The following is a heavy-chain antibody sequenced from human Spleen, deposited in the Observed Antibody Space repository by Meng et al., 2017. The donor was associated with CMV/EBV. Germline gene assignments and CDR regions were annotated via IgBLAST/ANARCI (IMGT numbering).Heavy chain of an antibody. V-gene: IGHV3-21*01. CDR2: ISKSSSHI. J-gene: IGHJ4*02. CDR1: GFNFSIYA. D-gene: IGHD3-3*01. CDR3: ARVSQFWRGYYTDY. Sequence: ETLSLTCAVSGFNFSIYAMNWVRQAPGKGLEWVSSISKSSSHIFYADSMKGRFTISRDNAKNSLYLQMNSLRVEDTAVYYCARVSQFWRGYYTDYWGQGTLVTVSS.